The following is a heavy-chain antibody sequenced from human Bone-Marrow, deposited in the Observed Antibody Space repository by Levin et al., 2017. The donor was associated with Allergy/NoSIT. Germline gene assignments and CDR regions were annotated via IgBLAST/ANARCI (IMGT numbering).Heavy chain of an antibody. D-gene: IGHD3-22*01. V-gene: IGHV5-51*01. CDR1: GYLFNDLW. CDR3: ARLSSGFSQNGMDV. Sequence: GESLKISCQASGYLFNDLWIAWVRQMPGKGLEWMGIIYPDDSDIRYRPSFQGQVTMSADKSNRTVYLKWSSLKASDTATYYCARLSSGFSQNGMDVWGQGTTVIVSS. J-gene: IGHJ6*02. CDR2: IYPDDSDI.